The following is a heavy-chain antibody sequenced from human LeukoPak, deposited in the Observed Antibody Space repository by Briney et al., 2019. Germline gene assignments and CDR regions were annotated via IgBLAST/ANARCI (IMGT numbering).Heavy chain of an antibody. J-gene: IGHJ1*01. CDR3: ARDRRAAAGNEYFQH. D-gene: IGHD6-13*01. Sequence: PGGSLRLSCAASGFTFSSYAMSWVRQAPGKGLEWVSAISGSGGSTYYADSVKGRFTISRDNSKNTLYLQMNSLRAGDTAVYYCARDRRAAAGNEYFQHWGQGTLVTVSS. CDR2: ISGSGGST. V-gene: IGHV3-23*01. CDR1: GFTFSSYA.